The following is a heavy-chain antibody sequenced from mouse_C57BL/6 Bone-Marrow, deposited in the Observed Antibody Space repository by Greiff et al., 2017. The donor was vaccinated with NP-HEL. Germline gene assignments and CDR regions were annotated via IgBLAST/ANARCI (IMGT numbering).Heavy chain of an antibody. CDR3: ARSICNYAMGY. D-gene: IGHD2-3*01. CDR2: IYPGSGST. V-gene: IGHV1-55*01. Sequence: QVQLQQPGAELVKPGASVKMSCKASGYTFTSYWITWVKQRPGQGLEWIGDIYPGSGSTNYNEKFKGKATLTVDTSSSTAYMQLSGLTSEDFAVYYCARSICNYAMGYWGQGTSVTAAS. CDR1: GYTFTSYW. J-gene: IGHJ4*01.